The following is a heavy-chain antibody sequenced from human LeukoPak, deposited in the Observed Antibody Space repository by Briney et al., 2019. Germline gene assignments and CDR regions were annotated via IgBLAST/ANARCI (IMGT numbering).Heavy chain of an antibody. Sequence: SETLSLTCTLSGGSISTYYWSWIRQPPGKGLEWIGYIYHSGSTNYNPSLKSRVTISVDTSKNQFSLKLSSVTAADTAVYYCSRGGGYASPIGYWGQGALVTVSS. CDR2: IYHSGST. D-gene: IGHD5-12*01. CDR3: SRGGGYASPIGY. V-gene: IGHV4-59*01. CDR1: GGSISTYY. J-gene: IGHJ4*02.